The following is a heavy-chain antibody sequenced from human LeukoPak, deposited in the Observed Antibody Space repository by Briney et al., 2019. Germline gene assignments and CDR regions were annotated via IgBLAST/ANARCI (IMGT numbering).Heavy chain of an antibody. CDR3: ARYYYDSSGYYRLDY. J-gene: IGHJ4*02. D-gene: IGHD3-22*01. V-gene: IGHV4-59*01. CDR2: IYYSGST. CDR1: GGSISSYY. Sequence: SETLSLTCTVSGGSISSYYWSWIRQPPGKGLEWIGYIYYSGSTNYNPSLKSRVTISVDTSKNQFSLKLSSVTAADTAVYYCARYYYDSSGYYRLDYWGQGTLVTVSS.